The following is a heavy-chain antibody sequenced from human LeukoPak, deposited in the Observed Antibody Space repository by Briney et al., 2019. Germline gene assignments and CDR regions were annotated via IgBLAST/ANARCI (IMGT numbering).Heavy chain of an antibody. D-gene: IGHD6-19*01. CDR3: ARHASSGCYWYFDY. CDR1: GGSISSYY. CDR2: IYTSGST. Sequence: SETLSLTCTVSGGSISSYYWSWIRQPAGQGLEWIGRIYTSGSTIYNPSLKSRVTMSVDTSKNQFSLKLSSVTAADTAVYYCARHASSGCYWYFDYWGQGTLVTVSS. J-gene: IGHJ4*02. V-gene: IGHV4-4*07.